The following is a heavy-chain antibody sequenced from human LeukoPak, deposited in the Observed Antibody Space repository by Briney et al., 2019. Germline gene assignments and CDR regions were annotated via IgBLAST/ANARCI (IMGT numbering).Heavy chain of an antibody. Sequence: PSETLSLTCTVSGDSISSSSYYWGWIRQPPGKGLEWIGYIYDSGSTNYNPSLKSRITISVDTSKNQFSLKLSSVTAADTAVYSCARNLRYFDWLLRTNAFDFWGQGTMVTVSS. CDR3: ARNLRYFDWLLRTNAFDF. CDR2: IYDSGST. D-gene: IGHD3-9*01. CDR1: GDSISSSSYY. J-gene: IGHJ3*01. V-gene: IGHV4-61*05.